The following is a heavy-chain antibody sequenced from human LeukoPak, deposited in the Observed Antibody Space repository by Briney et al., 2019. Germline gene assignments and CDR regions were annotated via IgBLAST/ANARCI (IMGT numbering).Heavy chain of an antibody. CDR3: ARANMVRGIKKHFDC. V-gene: IGHV4-31*03. CDR1: GGSTSSSTYY. D-gene: IGHD3-10*01. J-gene: IGHJ4*02. CDR2: IYYRGST. Sequence: SETLSLTCTVSGGSTSSSTYYWDWIRQHPGKGLEWIGYIYYRGSTYYNPSLKSRVSVSVDTSKNQFSLKLSSVTAADTAVYYCARANMVRGIKKHFDCWGQGSLVTVSS.